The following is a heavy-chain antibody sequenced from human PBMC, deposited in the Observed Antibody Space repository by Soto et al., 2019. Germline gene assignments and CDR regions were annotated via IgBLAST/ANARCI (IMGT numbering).Heavy chain of an antibody. J-gene: IGHJ4*02. V-gene: IGHV1-18*01. D-gene: IGHD3-10*01. CDR2: ISAYNGNT. CDR3: ARAWFGDFVYYFDY. Sequence: QVQLVQSGAEVKKPGASVKVSCKASGYTFTNYAISWVRQAPGQGLEWMGWISAYNGNTNYAQKLQGRVTMTTDTSTSSASMKLRSLRSDDTAVYYCARAWFGDFVYYFDYWGQGTLVTVSS. CDR1: GYTFTNYA.